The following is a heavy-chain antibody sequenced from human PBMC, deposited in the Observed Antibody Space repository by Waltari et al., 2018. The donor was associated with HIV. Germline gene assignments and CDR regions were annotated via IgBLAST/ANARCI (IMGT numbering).Heavy chain of an antibody. CDR2: ISPGDPET. Sequence: VHLVQSGAAVNKPGASLKISCKGSGYSFINYWLGWVRQQPGKCEEWIGGRGQKPGKCRGWMGIISPGDPETTYSPSLQGQFTSSSDKSITTAYLQRSSRKASDTAMYYCARSSPRTPTDYWGQGTLVTVSS. V-gene: IGHV5-51*03. CDR3: ARSSPRTPTDY. D-gene: IGHD2-15*01. CDR1: GYSFINYW. J-gene: IGHJ4*02.